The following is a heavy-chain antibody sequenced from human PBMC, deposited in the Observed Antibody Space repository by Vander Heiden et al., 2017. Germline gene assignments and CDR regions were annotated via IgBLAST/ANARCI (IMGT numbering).Heavy chain of an antibody. D-gene: IGHD3-22*01. CDR3: AKDFEPYYYDSSGEGAFDI. Sequence: EVQLLESGGGLVQPGGSLRLSCAASGFTLSSYAMSWVRQAPGKGLEWVSAISGSGGSTYYADPVKGRFTISRDNSKNTLYLQMNSLRAEDTAVYYCAKDFEPYYYDSSGEGAFDIWGQGTMVTVSS. V-gene: IGHV3-23*01. J-gene: IGHJ3*02. CDR1: GFTLSSYA. CDR2: ISGSGGST.